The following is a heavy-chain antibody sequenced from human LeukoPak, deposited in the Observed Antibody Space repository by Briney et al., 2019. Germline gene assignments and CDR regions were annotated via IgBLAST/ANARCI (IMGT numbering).Heavy chain of an antibody. D-gene: IGHD3-9*01. CDR2: ISSSSSAI. CDR1: GFTISNYK. V-gene: IGHV3-48*01. J-gene: IGHJ4*02. CDR3: AREADSAFDI. Sequence: GGSLRLSCAASGFTISNYKMNWVRQAPGKGLEWVSNISSSSSAIYYADSVKGRFTISRDIAKNSLDLQMNSLKAEDTALYYCAREADSAFDIWGQGSLVTVSS.